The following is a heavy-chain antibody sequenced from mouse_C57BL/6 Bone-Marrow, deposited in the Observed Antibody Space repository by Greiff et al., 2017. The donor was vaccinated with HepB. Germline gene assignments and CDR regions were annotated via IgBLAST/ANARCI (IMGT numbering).Heavy chain of an antibody. J-gene: IGHJ1*03. V-gene: IGHV1-7*01. CDR3: AVGTVVAYWYFDV. CDR1: GYTFTSYW. D-gene: IGHD1-1*01. Sequence: VMLVESGAELAKPGASVKLSCKASGYTFTSYWMHWVNQRPGQGLEWIGYINPSSGYTKYNQKFKDKATLTADKSSSTAYMQLSSLTYEDSAVYYCAVGTVVAYWYFDVWGTGTTVTVSS. CDR2: INPSSGYT.